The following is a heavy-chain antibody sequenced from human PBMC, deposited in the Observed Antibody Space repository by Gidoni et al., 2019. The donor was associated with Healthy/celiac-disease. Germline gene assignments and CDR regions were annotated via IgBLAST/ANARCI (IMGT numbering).Heavy chain of an antibody. CDR2: IRSKANSYAT. CDR1: GLTFSGSA. D-gene: IGHD1-26*01. J-gene: IGHJ5*02. Sequence: EVQLVESGGGLVQPGGSLNLSCAASGLTFSGSASHWVRQASGKGLEGVGRIRSKANSYATADAASVKGRFTISREDSKNTAYLQMNSLKNEETAVYYCTRGGSNYWFDAWGQGTLVTVSS. V-gene: IGHV3-73*01. CDR3: TRGGSNYWFDA.